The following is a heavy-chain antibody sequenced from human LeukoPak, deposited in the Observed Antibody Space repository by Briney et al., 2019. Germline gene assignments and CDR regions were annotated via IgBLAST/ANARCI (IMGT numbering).Heavy chain of an antibody. V-gene: IGHV1-69*04. Sequence: SVKVSCKASGGTFSSYAVSWVRQAPGQGLEWMGRIIPILGIANYAQKFQGRVTITADKSTSTAYMELSSLRSEDTAVYYCARETAVAGTDYWGQGTLVTVSS. CDR3: ARETAVAGTDY. CDR2: IIPILGIA. CDR1: GGTFSSYA. D-gene: IGHD6-19*01. J-gene: IGHJ4*02.